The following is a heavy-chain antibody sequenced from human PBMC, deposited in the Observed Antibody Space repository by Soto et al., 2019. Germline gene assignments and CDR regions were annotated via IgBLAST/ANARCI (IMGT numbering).Heavy chain of an antibody. CDR1: GDSISSGSY. D-gene: IGHD6-19*01. J-gene: IGHJ4*03. V-gene: IGHV4-38-2*02. CDR3: ARVHVMVVAGSTFDY. Sequence: SETLSLTCTVSGDSISSGSYWGWIPQPPGEGPEWIASIYHGGTTFYNPSLKSRMSISVDTSKNQFSLRLTSVTAADTATYYCARVHVMVVAGSTFDYWGPGTLVTVS. CDR2: IYHGGTT.